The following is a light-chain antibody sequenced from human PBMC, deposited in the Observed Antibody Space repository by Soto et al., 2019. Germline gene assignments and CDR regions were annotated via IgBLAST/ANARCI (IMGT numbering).Light chain of an antibody. V-gene: IGLV2-23*01. CDR2: EGS. J-gene: IGLJ3*02. Sequence: QSALTQPASVSGSPGQSITISCTGTSSDVGSYNLVSWYQQHPGKAPKLMIYEGSKRPSGVSNRFSGSKSGYTASLTISGLQAEDEADYYCCSYAGSGTLVFGGGTQLTVL. CDR3: CSYAGSGTLV. CDR1: SSDVGSYNL.